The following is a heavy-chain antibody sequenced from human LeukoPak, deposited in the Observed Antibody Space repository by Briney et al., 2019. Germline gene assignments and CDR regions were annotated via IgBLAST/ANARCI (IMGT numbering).Heavy chain of an antibody. CDR3: GGGGGLAV. J-gene: IGHJ6*04. CDR2: INHNGNVN. CDR1: GLTFSSYW. D-gene: IGHD3-16*01. Sequence: GGSLRLSCAASGLTFSSYWMNWARQAPGKGLEWVASINHNGNVNYYVDSVKGRFTIPRDNAKNSLYLQMSNLRAEDTAVYFCGGGGGLAVWAKGATVTVSS. V-gene: IGHV3-7*03.